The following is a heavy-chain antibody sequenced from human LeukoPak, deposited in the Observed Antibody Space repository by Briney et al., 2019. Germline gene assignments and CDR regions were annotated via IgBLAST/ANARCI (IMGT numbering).Heavy chain of an antibody. V-gene: IGHV3-48*01. CDR3: ARDRGYSYGIFVY. CDR1: GFTFSSYS. Sequence: GGSLRLSCAASGFTFSSYSMNWVRQAPGKGLEWVSYISSSSSTIYYADSVKGRFTISRDNAKNSLYLQMNSLRAEDTAVYYCARDRGYSYGIFVYWGQGTLVTVSS. CDR2: ISSSSSTI. D-gene: IGHD5-18*01. J-gene: IGHJ4*02.